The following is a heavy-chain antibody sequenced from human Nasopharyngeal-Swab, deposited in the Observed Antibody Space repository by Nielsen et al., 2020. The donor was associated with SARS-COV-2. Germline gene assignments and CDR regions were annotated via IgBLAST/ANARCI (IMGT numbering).Heavy chain of an antibody. Sequence: WIRQPPGKGLEWVSGISWNSGSIGYADSVKGRFTISRDNSKNTLYLQMNSLRAEDTAAYYCAKSVWFDPWGQGTLVTVSS. CDR2: ISWNSGSI. V-gene: IGHV3-9*01. J-gene: IGHJ5*02. CDR3: AKSVWFDP.